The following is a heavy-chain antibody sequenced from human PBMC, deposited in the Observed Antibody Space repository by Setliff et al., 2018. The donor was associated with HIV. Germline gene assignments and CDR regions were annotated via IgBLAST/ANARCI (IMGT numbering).Heavy chain of an antibody. D-gene: IGHD5-12*01. CDR1: GVTFPDHW. CDR3: ARHRVGYSGYAIPILDY. V-gene: IGHV5-51*01. J-gene: IGHJ4*02. CDR2: IYPGDSRT. Sequence: PGESLKISCQTSGVTFPDHWIAWVRQLPGKGLGCMGIIYPGDSRTKYGPSFQGQVTIPVYKSINTAYLSWSTLKTSDTAMYYCARHRVGYSGYAIPILDYWGQGVLVTVSS.